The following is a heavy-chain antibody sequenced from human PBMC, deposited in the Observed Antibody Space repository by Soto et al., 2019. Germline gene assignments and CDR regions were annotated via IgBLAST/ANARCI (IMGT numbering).Heavy chain of an antibody. CDR3: ARRGSGCDYDY. Sequence: EVQLLESGGGLVQPGGSLRLSCAASGFTFSSYAMRWVRQAPVKGLEWVSAISGSGGSTYYADSVKGRFTISRDNSKNTLYLQMNSLIAEVTAVYYCARRGSGCDYDYWGQGTLVTVSS. J-gene: IGHJ4*02. CDR1: GFTFSSYA. CDR2: ISGSGGST. D-gene: IGHD1-26*01. V-gene: IGHV3-23*01.